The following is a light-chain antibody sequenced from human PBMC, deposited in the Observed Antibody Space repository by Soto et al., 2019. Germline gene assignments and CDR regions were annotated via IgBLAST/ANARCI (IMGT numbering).Light chain of an antibody. V-gene: IGKV3-20*01. CDR2: GVS. J-gene: IGKJ3*01. CDR3: QHYGSSPPFT. CDR1: QSVSSSK. Sequence: EIVLTQSPGTVSLSPGERATLSCRASQSVSSSKLAWYQQKPGQAPRLLIYGVSSRVTSIPERCSGSGSGTDFTLNISRLEPEDFAVYYCQHYGSSPPFTFGPGTTVHIK.